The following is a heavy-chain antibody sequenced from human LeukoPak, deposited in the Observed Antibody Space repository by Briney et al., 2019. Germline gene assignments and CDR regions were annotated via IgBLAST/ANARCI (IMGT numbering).Heavy chain of an antibody. CDR1: GGSISSYY. CDR2: IYYSGST. D-gene: IGHD6-19*01. CDR3: ARGIAVAGTLYYFDY. J-gene: IGHJ4*02. Sequence: SETLSLTCTVSGGSISSYYWSWIRQPPGKGLEWVGYIYYSGSTNYNPSLKSRVTISVDTSKNQFFLKLSSVTAADTAVYYCARGIAVAGTLYYFDYWGQGTLVTVSS. V-gene: IGHV4-59*01.